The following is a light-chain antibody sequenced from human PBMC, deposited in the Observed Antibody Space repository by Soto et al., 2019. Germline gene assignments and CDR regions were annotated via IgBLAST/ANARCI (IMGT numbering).Light chain of an antibody. J-gene: IGKJ4*01. Sequence: IQLTQSPSSLSASVGDRVTITCRASQGISSYLTWYQQKPGKAPKLLIYAASTLQSGVPSRFSGSGSGTDFTLTINSLQPEDFATYHCQQLNSYPFTFGGGTKVEIK. CDR1: QGISSY. V-gene: IGKV1-9*01. CDR2: AAS. CDR3: QQLNSYPFT.